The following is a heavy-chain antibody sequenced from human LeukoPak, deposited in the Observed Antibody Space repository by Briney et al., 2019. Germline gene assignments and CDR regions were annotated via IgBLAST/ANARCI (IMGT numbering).Heavy chain of an antibody. V-gene: IGHV3-23*01. CDR2: ISGGSGTP. CDR1: GFTFSHYA. CDR3: AKGGVGATPRFDP. D-gene: IGHD1-26*01. Sequence: GGSLRLSGGASGFTFSHYAMSWGRQAPGEGLEGISTISGGSGTPYYADSVKGPFTISRDNSKSTLDLQINSLRVEATAVYYCAKGGVGATPRFDPWGQGTLVTVSS. J-gene: IGHJ5*02.